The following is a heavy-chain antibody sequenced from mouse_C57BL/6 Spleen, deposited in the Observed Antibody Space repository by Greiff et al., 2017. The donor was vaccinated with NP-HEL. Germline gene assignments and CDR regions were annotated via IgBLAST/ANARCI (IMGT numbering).Heavy chain of an antibody. CDR1: GYSFTSGCY. CDR2: ISYDGSN. Sequence: EVKLQESGPGLVKPSQSLTLTCSVSGYSFTSGCYWNWIRQPPGNQLEWTGYISYDGSNNYNPSLKNRISITRDTSKNQFFLKLNSVTTEDTATYDGARGKPDYWGQGTTLTVSS. CDR3: ARGKPDY. J-gene: IGHJ2*01. V-gene: IGHV3-6*01.